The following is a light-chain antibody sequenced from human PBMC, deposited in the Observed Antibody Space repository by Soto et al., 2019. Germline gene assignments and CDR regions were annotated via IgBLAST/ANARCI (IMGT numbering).Light chain of an antibody. Sequence: EIVLTQSPGTLSLSPGERATLSCRASHSVSSSYLAWYQQKPGQAPRLLIYGASSRATGIPDRFSGSGSGTDFTRTISRLEPEDFAVYYCQQYGSSPYTFGQGTKLESK. CDR3: QQYGSSPYT. CDR2: GAS. J-gene: IGKJ2*01. V-gene: IGKV3-20*01. CDR1: HSVSSSY.